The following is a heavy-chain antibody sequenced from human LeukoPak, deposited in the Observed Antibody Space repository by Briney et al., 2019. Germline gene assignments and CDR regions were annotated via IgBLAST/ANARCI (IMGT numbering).Heavy chain of an antibody. V-gene: IGHV4-59*08. CDR3: ATWDFSMMDSDY. J-gene: IGHJ4*02. CDR2: IYYSGST. CDR1: GGSISSYY. Sequence: SETLSLTCTVSGGSISSYYWSWIRQPPGKGLEWIGYIYYSGSTNYNPSLKSRVTISVKTSKNQFSLKLSSVTAADTAVYYCATWDFSMMDSDYWGQGTLVTVSS. D-gene: IGHD3-3*01.